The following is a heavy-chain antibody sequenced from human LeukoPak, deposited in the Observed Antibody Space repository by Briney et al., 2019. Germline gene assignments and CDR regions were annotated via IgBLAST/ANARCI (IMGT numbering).Heavy chain of an antibody. V-gene: IGHV1-69*01. CDR2: IIPIFGTA. CDR3: ARGMSSSSTYFDY. J-gene: IGHJ4*02. Sequence: SVKVSCKASGGTFSSYAISWMRQAPGQGLEWMGGIIPIFGTANYAQKFQGRVTITADESTSTAYMELSSLRSEDTAVYYCARGMSSSSTYFDYWGQGTLVTVSS. D-gene: IGHD6-6*01. CDR1: GGTFSSYA.